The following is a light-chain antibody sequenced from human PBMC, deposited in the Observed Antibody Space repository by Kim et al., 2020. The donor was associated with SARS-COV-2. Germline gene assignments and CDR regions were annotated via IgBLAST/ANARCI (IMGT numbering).Light chain of an antibody. V-gene: IGKV3-20*01. Sequence: EIVLTQSPGTLSLSPGERATLSCRASQSVRSSYLAWYQQKPGQAPRLLIYGVSTRATGIPDRFSGSGSGTDFTLTISRLEPEDFAVYYCQQYGSSPLFGPGTKVDIK. CDR3: QQYGSSPL. CDR2: GVS. J-gene: IGKJ3*01. CDR1: QSVRSSY.